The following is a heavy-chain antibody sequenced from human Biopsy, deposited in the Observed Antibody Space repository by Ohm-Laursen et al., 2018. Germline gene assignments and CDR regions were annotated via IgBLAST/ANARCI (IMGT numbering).Heavy chain of an antibody. CDR2: ISPYNDKT. CDR1: GYTFTSHD. D-gene: IGHD2/OR15-2a*01. Sequence: GSSVKVSCKASGYTFTSHDISWVRQAPGQGLEWMGWISPYNDKTSYPPKLQDRVTMTADTSTNTAHMELRSLRSDDTAVYYCARVFCTSTTCYGLLDNWGQGTVVTVSS. J-gene: IGHJ4*02. V-gene: IGHV1-18*01. CDR3: ARVFCTSTTCYGLLDN.